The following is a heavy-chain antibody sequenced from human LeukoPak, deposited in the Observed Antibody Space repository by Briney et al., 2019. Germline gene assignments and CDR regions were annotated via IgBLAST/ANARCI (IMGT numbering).Heavy chain of an antibody. CDR2: LSGSGSSA. CDR3: AKDLWGRWKGNSGFDY. V-gene: IGHV3-23*01. D-gene: IGHD2/OR15-2a*01. CDR1: GFTFSTYA. J-gene: IGHJ4*02. Sequence: PGGSLRLSCAASGFTFSTYAMSWVRQAPGKGLEWVSGLSGSGSSAYYADSVKGRFTISRDNSKNTLYLQMDSLRAEDTAVYYCAKDLWGRWKGNSGFDYWGQGTLVTVSS.